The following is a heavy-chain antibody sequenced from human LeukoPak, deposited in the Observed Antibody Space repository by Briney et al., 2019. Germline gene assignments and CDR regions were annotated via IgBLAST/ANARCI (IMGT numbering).Heavy chain of an antibody. Sequence: GGSLRLSCAASGFDFSGYSMNWVRQAPGKGLEWVSSMTSASSYMDYADSVRGRFTVSRDNAKNSLYLQMNSLRAEDTAVYYCAKMGIGGVGTYYYYMDVWGKGTTVTVSS. CDR3: AKMGIGGVGTYYYYMDV. CDR2: MTSASSYM. J-gene: IGHJ6*03. V-gene: IGHV3-21*01. D-gene: IGHD6-13*01. CDR1: GFDFSGYS.